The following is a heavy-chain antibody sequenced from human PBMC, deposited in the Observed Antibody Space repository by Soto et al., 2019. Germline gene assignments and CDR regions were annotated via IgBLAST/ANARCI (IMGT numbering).Heavy chain of an antibody. J-gene: IGHJ6*02. CDR2: ISAYNVNT. CDR3: ARGGSSWYSYYYGMDV. CDR1: GYTFTSYG. Sequence: ASVKVSCKASGYTFTSYGISWVRQAPGQGLEWMGWISAYNVNTNYAQKLQGRVTMTTDTSTSTAYMELRSLRSDDTAVYYCARGGSSWYSYYYGMDVWGQGTTVTVSS. V-gene: IGHV1-18*04. D-gene: IGHD6-13*01.